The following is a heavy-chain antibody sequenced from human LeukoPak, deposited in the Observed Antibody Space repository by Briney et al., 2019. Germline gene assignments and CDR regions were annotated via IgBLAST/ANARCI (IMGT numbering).Heavy chain of an antibody. Sequence: GGSLRLSCAASGFTVSTNYMSWVRQAPGKGLEWVSAISGSGGSTYYADSVKGRFTISRDNSKNTLYLQMNSLRAEDTAVYYCAKDFMVRGVIRPDYWGQGTLVTVSS. V-gene: IGHV3-23*01. CDR2: ISGSGGST. CDR1: GFTVSTNY. D-gene: IGHD3-10*01. CDR3: AKDFMVRGVIRPDY. J-gene: IGHJ4*02.